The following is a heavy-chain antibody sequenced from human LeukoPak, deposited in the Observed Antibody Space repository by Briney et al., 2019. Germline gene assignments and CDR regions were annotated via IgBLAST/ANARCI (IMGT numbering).Heavy chain of an antibody. J-gene: IGHJ4*02. CDR3: AREARLGELSPSGY. V-gene: IGHV3-21*01. CDR1: GFTFSSYS. Sequence: PGGSLRLSCAASGFTFSSYSMNWVRQAPGKGLEWVSSISSSSSYIYYADSVKGRFTISRDNAKNSLYLQMNSLRAEDTAVYYCAREARLGELSPSGYWGQGTLVTVSS. D-gene: IGHD3-16*02. CDR2: ISSSSSYI.